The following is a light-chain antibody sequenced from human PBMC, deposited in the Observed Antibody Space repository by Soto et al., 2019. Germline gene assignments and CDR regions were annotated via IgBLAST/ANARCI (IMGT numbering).Light chain of an antibody. Sequence: NFMLTQPHSVSESPGKTVTISCTRSSGSIASNYVQWYQQRPGSAPTTVIYEDNQRPSGVPDRFSGSIDSSSNSASLTISGLKTEDEAYYYCQSYDSSNPWVFGGGTKLTVL. CDR1: SGSIASNY. CDR3: QSYDSSNPWV. CDR2: EDN. V-gene: IGLV6-57*03. J-gene: IGLJ3*02.